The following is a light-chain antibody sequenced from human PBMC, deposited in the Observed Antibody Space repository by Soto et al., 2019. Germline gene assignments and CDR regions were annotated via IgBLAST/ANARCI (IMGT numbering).Light chain of an antibody. Sequence: EIVLKQSPGTLSLSPGERATLSCRASQTVNNYLAGYQQKPGQAPRLVMYDASNRATGIPARSSGSGSGTDVTLTVSSLEPEVSAVYYCQQRGNWPWLTFGGGTGVEIK. J-gene: IGKJ4*01. CDR1: QTVNNY. CDR2: DAS. CDR3: QQRGNWPWLT. V-gene: IGKV3-11*01.